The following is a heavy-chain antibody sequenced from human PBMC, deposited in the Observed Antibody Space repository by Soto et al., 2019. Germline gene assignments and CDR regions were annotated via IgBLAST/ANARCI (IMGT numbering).Heavy chain of an antibody. J-gene: IGHJ6*02. Sequence: QVQLVQSGAEVKKPGSSVKVSCKASGGTFSSYAISWVRQAPGQGLEWMGGIIPIFGTANYAQKFQGRVTITADESTSTAYMELSSLRSEDTAVYYCARIGRWDCSGGSCYSFWRFDYYYGMDVWGQGTTVTVSS. CDR2: IIPIFGTA. V-gene: IGHV1-69*01. CDR3: ARIGRWDCSGGSCYSFWRFDYYYGMDV. D-gene: IGHD2-15*01. CDR1: GGTFSSYA.